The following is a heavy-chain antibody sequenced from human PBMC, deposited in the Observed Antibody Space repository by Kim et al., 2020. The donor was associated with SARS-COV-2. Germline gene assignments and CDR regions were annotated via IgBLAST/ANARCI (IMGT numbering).Heavy chain of an antibody. CDR2: EK. Sequence: EKDEVDSVAGRFIISRDNAKKSLYLQMNSLRAEDTAVYYCTSLSTSYGMDVWGQGTTVTVSS. D-gene: IGHD3-16*01. V-gene: IGHV3-7*01. J-gene: IGHJ6*02. CDR3: TSLSTSYGMDV.